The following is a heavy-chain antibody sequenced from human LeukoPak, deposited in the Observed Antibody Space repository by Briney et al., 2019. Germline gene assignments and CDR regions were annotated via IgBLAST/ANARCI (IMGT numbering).Heavy chain of an antibody. CDR2: IKQDGSEK. Sequence: GGSLRLSCAASGFTFSSYGMSWVRQAPGKGLEWVANIKQDGSEKYYVDSVKGRFTISRDNAKNSLYLQMNSLRAEDTAVYYCARCYSSGMDFDYWGQGTLVTVSS. CDR3: ARCYSSGMDFDY. V-gene: IGHV3-7*01. CDR1: GFTFSSYG. D-gene: IGHD3-22*01. J-gene: IGHJ4*02.